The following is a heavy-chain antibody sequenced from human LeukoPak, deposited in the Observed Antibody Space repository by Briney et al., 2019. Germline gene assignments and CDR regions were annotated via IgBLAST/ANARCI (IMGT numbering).Heavy chain of an antibody. Sequence: SETLSLTCAVYGGSFSGYYWSWIRQPPGKGLEWIGEINHSGSTNYNPSLKSRVTISVDTSKNQFSLKLSSVTAADTAVYYCARGPYYYGSGSYYKKAYFDYWGQGTLVTVSS. D-gene: IGHD3-10*01. CDR3: ARGPYYYGSGSYYKKAYFDY. J-gene: IGHJ4*02. CDR1: GGSFSGYY. V-gene: IGHV4-34*01. CDR2: INHSGST.